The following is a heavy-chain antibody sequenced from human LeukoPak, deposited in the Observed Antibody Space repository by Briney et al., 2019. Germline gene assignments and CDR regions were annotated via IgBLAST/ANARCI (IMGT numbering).Heavy chain of an antibody. V-gene: IGHV1-69*05. Sequence: SVKVSCKASGGTFSSYAISWVRQAPGQGLEWTGGIIPIFGTANYAQKFQGRVTITTDESTSTAYMELSSLRSEDTAVYYCARGAVPAATVDYWGQGTLVTVSS. CDR3: ARGAVPAATVDY. CDR1: GGTFSSYA. J-gene: IGHJ4*02. CDR2: IIPIFGTA. D-gene: IGHD2-2*01.